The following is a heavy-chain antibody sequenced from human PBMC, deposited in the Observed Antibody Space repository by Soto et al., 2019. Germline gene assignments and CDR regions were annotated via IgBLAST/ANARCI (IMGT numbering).Heavy chain of an antibody. V-gene: IGHV1-24*01. J-gene: IGHJ5*02. CDR3: ATYGSGSYYKDNWFDP. CDR1: GYTLTELS. Sequence: QVQLVQSGAEVKKPGASVKVSCKVSGYTLTELSMHWVRQAPGKGLEWMGGFDPEDGETIYAQKFQGRVTMTEDTSTDTAYMELSSLRSEDTAVYYCATYGSGSYYKDNWFDPWGQGTLVTVSS. CDR2: FDPEDGET. D-gene: IGHD3-10*01.